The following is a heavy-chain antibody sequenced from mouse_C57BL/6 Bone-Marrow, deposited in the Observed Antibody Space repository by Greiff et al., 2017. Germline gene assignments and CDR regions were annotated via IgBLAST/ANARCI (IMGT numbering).Heavy chain of an antibody. J-gene: IGHJ1*03. V-gene: IGHV1-69*01. CDR1: GYTFTSYW. CDR3: ARRGYGSSYYWYFDV. CDR2: IDPSDSYT. D-gene: IGHD1-1*01. Sequence: QVQLQQPGAELVMPGASVKLSCKASGYTFTSYWMHWVKQRPGQGLEWIGEIDPSDSYTNYNQKFKGKSTLTVDKSSSTAYMQLSSLTSEDSAVYYCARRGYGSSYYWYFDVWGTGTTVTVSS.